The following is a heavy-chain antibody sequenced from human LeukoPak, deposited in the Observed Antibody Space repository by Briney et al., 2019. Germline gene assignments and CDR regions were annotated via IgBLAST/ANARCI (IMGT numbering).Heavy chain of an antibody. CDR2: IYYSGST. V-gene: IGHV4-59*01. CDR3: ARDRYSSSFDL. J-gene: IGHJ2*01. CDR1: GGSISSYY. Sequence: SETLSLTCTVSGGSISSYYWSWIRQPPGKGLEWIGYIYYSGSTNYNPSLKSRVTISVDTSKNQFSLKLSSVTAADTAVYYCARDRYSSSFDLWGRGTLVTVSS. D-gene: IGHD6-13*01.